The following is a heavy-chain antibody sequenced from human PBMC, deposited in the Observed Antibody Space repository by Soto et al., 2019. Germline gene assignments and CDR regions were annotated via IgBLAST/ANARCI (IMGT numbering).Heavy chain of an antibody. J-gene: IGHJ4*02. Sequence: SETLSLTCTVSGGSISSSSYYWGWIRQPPGKGLEWIGSIYYSGSTYYNPSLKSRVTVSVDTSKNQFSLKLSSVTAADTAVYYCARTGGYDCDYWGQGTLVTVSS. CDR2: IYYSGST. V-gene: IGHV4-39*07. CDR1: GGSISSSSYY. CDR3: ARTGGYDCDY. D-gene: IGHD5-12*01.